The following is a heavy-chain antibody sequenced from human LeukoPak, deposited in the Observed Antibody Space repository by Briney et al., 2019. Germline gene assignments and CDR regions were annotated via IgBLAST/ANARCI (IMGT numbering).Heavy chain of an antibody. Sequence: GGSLRLSCAASGFTFSDSTMNWVRQASGKGLEWVASINSAGSTMHYADSVKGRLTISRDNAKNSLYLQLNSLRAEDTAVYYCVRGGSRDYWGQGTLITVSS. J-gene: IGHJ4*02. CDR3: VRGGSRDY. D-gene: IGHD2-2*01. CDR1: GFTFSDST. V-gene: IGHV3-21*01. CDR2: INSAGSTM.